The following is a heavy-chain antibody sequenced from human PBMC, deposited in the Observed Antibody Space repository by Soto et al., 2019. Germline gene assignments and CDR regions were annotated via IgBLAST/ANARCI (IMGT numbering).Heavy chain of an antibody. CDR1: GGSLTNYE. Sequence: XTLSLPCSVSGGSLTNYEWSWIRQPPGKGLELIGYIYYSGSTKYNPSLKSRVNISVDMSKNQFSLQLSSLTAADTDVYYCARDLTSSPNWFDPWGQGTLGTVSS. CDR3: ARDLTSSPNWFDP. D-gene: IGHD6-13*01. V-gene: IGHV4-59*01. CDR2: IYYSGST. J-gene: IGHJ5*02.